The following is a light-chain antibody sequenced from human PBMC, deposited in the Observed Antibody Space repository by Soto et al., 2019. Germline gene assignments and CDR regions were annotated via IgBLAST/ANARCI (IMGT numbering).Light chain of an antibody. V-gene: IGKV1-39*01. CDR2: GAS. J-gene: IGKJ5*01. CDR1: QDISNY. Sequence: DIQITQSPSSLSASVGERVTITCQASQDISNYLNWYQHKPGAAPKLLIFGASNLESGVPSKFSGSGSGTEFTLSISSLQPEDFATYYCQQRYSTTPINFGQGTRLEIK. CDR3: QQRYSTTPIN.